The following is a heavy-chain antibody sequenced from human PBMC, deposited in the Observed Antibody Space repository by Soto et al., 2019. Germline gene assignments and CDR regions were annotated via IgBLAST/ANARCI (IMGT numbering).Heavy chain of an antibody. Sequence: GGSLRLSCAASGFTFSSYGMHWVRQAPGKGLEWVAVIWYDGSNKYYADSVKGRFTISRDNSKNTLYLQMNSLRAEDTAVYYCARDRRRFGEPASMDVWGKGTTVTVSS. V-gene: IGHV3-33*01. CDR1: GFTFSSYG. CDR2: IWYDGSNK. D-gene: IGHD3-10*01. CDR3: ARDRRRFGEPASMDV. J-gene: IGHJ6*03.